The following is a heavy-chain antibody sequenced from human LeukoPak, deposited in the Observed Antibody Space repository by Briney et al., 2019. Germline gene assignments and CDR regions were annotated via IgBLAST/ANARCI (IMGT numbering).Heavy chain of an antibody. CDR3: ATHGYSELRYFDWSTNE. CDR2: IRHDATHT. CDR1: GFTFSAFA. D-gene: IGHD3-9*01. V-gene: IGHV3-30*02. Sequence: PGGSLRLSCAGSGFTFSAFAMHWVRQAPGKGLEWLGLIRHDATHTEYADSVKGRLTISRDNAKKSLYLQMDSLRAEDTAVYYCATHGYSELRYFDWSTNEWGQGTLVTVSS. J-gene: IGHJ4*02.